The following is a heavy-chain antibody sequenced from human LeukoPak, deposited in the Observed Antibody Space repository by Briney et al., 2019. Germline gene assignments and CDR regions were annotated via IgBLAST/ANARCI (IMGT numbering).Heavy chain of an antibody. Sequence: PGGSLRLSCVASGFTFSSNGMHWVRQAPGKGLEWVTFIQYDGSKKYYADSVKGRFTISRDNSKNTLYLQMNSLRVEDTAVYYCARVYYGSGSLHYYYYMDVWGKGTTVTISS. D-gene: IGHD3-10*01. CDR2: IQYDGSKK. J-gene: IGHJ6*03. CDR3: ARVYYGSGSLHYYYYMDV. V-gene: IGHV3-30*02. CDR1: GFTFSSNG.